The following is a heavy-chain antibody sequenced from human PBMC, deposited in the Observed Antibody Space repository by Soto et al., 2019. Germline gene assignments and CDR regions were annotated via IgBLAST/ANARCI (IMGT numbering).Heavy chain of an antibody. CDR3: ARDFVHGDHPEYFQH. CDR2: IYSGGST. J-gene: IGHJ1*01. D-gene: IGHD4-17*01. CDR1: GFTVSSNY. V-gene: IGHV3-66*01. Sequence: EVQLVESGGGLVQPGGSLRLSCAASGFTVSSNYMNWVRQAPGKGLEWVSVIYSGGSTYYADSVKGRFTISRDNSKNTLSLQMNSLRAEDTAVYYCARDFVHGDHPEYFQHWGQCTLVTVSS.